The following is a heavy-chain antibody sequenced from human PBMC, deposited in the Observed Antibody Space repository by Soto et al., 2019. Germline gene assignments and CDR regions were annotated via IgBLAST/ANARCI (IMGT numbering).Heavy chain of an antibody. V-gene: IGHV1-24*01. CDR2: FDPEDGET. D-gene: IGHD3-22*01. Sequence: QVQLVQSGAEVKKPGASVKVPCKVSGYTLTELSMHWVRQAPGKGLEWMGGFDPEDGETIYAQKFQGRLTMTEETSTNSAYMGLSSLSSEDTAVYYCATVTGDGSGYYYLFAEYFQHWGQGTLVTVSS. J-gene: IGHJ1*01. CDR1: GYTLTELS. CDR3: ATVTGDGSGYYYLFAEYFQH.